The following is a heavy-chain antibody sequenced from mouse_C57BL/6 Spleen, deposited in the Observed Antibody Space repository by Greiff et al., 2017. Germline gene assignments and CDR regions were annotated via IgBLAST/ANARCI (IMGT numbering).Heavy chain of an antibody. Sequence: QVQLQQPGAELVMPGASVKLSCKASGYTFTSYWMHWVKQRPGQGLEWIGEIDPSDSYTNYNQKFKGKSTLTVDKSSSTAYMQLSSLTSEDSAVYYCANCYGSSPFAYWGQGTLVTVSA. CDR3: ANCYGSSPFAY. CDR2: IDPSDSYT. CDR1: GYTFTSYW. D-gene: IGHD1-1*01. V-gene: IGHV1-69*01. J-gene: IGHJ3*01.